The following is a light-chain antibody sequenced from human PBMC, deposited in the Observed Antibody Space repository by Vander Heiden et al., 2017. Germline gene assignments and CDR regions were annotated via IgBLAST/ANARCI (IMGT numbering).Light chain of an antibody. V-gene: IGLV4-69*01. CDR2: LNSDGSH. CDR3: QTWGTRV. J-gene: IGLJ3*02. Sequence: QLVLTQSPSASASLGASVKLTCTLRSGHSSYAIAWHQQQPEKGPRYMMNLNSDGSHSKGDGIPDRFSGSSSAAERYLTISSVEAEDEADYYCQTWGTRVFGGGTKLTVL. CDR1: SGHSSYA.